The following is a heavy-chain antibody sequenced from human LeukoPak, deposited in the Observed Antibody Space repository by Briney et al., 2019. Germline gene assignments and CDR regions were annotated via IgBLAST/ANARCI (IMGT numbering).Heavy chain of an antibody. D-gene: IGHD2-15*01. CDR1: GFSFSSYA. Sequence: GSLRLSCETSGFSFSSYAMSWVRQAPGKGLEWVSAMSSSDDGRYYAASVRGRFTISRDTSRSTLYLQMNSLRAEDAAVYYCAKAPVTSCRGAFCYPFDYWGQGTLVTVSS. J-gene: IGHJ4*02. CDR2: MSSSDDGR. CDR3: AKAPVTSCRGAFCYPFDY. V-gene: IGHV3-23*01.